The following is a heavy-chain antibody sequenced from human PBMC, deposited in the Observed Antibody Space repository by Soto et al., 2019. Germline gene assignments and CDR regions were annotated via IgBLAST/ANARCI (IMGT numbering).Heavy chain of an antibody. Sequence: GESLKISCKGSGYSFTSYWIGWVRQMPGKGLEWMGIIYPGDSDTRYSPSFQGQVTISADKSISTAYLQWSSLKASDTVMYYCARPASIAVADGRFDYWGQGTLVTVSS. D-gene: IGHD6-19*01. J-gene: IGHJ4*02. CDR2: IYPGDSDT. CDR1: GYSFTSYW. V-gene: IGHV5-51*01. CDR3: ARPASIAVADGRFDY.